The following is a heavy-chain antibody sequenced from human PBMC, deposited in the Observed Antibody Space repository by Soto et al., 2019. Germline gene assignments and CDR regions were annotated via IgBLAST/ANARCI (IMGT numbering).Heavy chain of an antibody. CDR2: IKSKTDGGTT. J-gene: IGHJ3*02. CDR1: GFTFSNAW. Sequence: EVQLVESGGGLVKPGGSLRLSCAASGFTFSNAWMSWVRQSPGKGLEWVGRIKSKTDGGTTDYAAPVKGRFTISRDVSKNTLYLQMNSLKTEDTAVYSSTTAIVVVVAATPDAFDIWGQGTMVTVSS. CDR3: TTAIVVVVAATPDAFDI. D-gene: IGHD2-15*01. V-gene: IGHV3-15*01.